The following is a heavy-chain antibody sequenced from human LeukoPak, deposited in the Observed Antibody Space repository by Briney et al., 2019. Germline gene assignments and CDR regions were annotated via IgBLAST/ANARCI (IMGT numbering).Heavy chain of an antibody. Sequence: NTSETLSLTCAVYGGSFSGYYWSWIRQPPGKGLEWIGEINHSGSTNYNPSLKSRVTISVDTSKNQFSLKLSSVTAADTAVYYCARGPITIIRERNHTSDSWGHGALVTVSS. D-gene: IGHD3-3*01. CDR2: INHSGST. CDR1: GGSFSGYY. J-gene: IGHJ5*01. V-gene: IGHV4-34*01. CDR3: ARGPITIIRERNHTSDS.